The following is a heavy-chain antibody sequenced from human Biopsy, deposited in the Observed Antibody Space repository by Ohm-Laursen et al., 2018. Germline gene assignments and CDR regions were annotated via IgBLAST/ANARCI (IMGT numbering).Heavy chain of an antibody. CDR3: ARDRGYYSDRTVPGYFDL. D-gene: IGHD3-22*01. CDR2: VYYTGST. V-gene: IGHV4-61*03. CDR1: ADSLVFESNY. Sequence: SDTLSLTCTVSADSLVFESNYWSWIRQPPGKGLEWIGYVYYTGSTDYNPSLQSRVTISVDTSKNHFSLRLRSVTPADTAIYYCARDRGYYSDRTVPGYFDLWGRGTLVTVSS. J-gene: IGHJ2*01.